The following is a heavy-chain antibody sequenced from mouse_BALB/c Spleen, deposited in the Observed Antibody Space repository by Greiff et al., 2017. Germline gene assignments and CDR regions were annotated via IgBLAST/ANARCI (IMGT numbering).Heavy chain of an antibody. CDR3: ARWHFTTAKGLDY. V-gene: IGHV1-20*02. D-gene: IGHD1-2*01. CDR1: GYSFTGYF. CDR2: INPYNGDT. J-gene: IGHJ4*01. Sequence: EVQLQQSGPELVKPGASVKISCKASGYSFTGYFMNWVMQSHGKSLEWIGRINPYNGDTFYNQKFKGKATLTVDKSSSTAHMELRSLASEDSAVYYCARWHFTTAKGLDYWGQGTSVTVSS.